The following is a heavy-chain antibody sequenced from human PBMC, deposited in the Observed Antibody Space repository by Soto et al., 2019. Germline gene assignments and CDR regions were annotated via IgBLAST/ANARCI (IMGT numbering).Heavy chain of an antibody. V-gene: IGHV4-34*01. D-gene: IGHD3-10*01. CDR3: ARVVRYYYGSGSRYWFDP. CDR1: GGSFSGYY. CDR2: INHSGST. Sequence: SETLSLTCAVYGGSFSGYYWSWIRQPPGKGLEWIGEINHSGSTNYNPSLKSRVTISVDTSKNQFSLKLSSVTAADTAVYYCARVVRYYYGSGSRYWFDPWGQGTLVTVSS. J-gene: IGHJ5*02.